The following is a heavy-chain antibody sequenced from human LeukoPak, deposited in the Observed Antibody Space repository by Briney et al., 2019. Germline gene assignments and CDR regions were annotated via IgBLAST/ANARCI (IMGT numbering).Heavy chain of an antibody. J-gene: IGHJ4*02. Sequence: GRSLRLSCAASGFTFSSYGMHWVRQAPGKGLEWVSSISSSSSYIYYADSVKGRFTISRDNAKNSLYLQMNSLRAEDTAVYYCARDSISSTTYCGGDCSVAFDYWGQGTLVTVSS. CDR1: GFTFSSYG. D-gene: IGHD2-21*02. CDR2: ISSSSSYI. CDR3: ARDSISSTTYCGGDCSVAFDY. V-gene: IGHV3-21*01.